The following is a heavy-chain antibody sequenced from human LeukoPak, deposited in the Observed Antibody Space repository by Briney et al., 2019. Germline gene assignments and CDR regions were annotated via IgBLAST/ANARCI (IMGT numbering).Heavy chain of an antibody. CDR3: AIFDFLFGEIDNWFDP. CDR2: IYPGDSDT. V-gene: IGHV5-51*01. J-gene: IGHJ5*02. D-gene: IGHD3-3*01. Sequence: GESLKISCEGSGYTFTSYWIAWVRQMPGKGLEWMGIIYPGDSDTRYSPSFQGQVTISADKSINTAYLQWNSLKASDTAMYYCAIFDFLFGEIDNWFDPWGQGTLVRLL. CDR1: GYTFTSYW.